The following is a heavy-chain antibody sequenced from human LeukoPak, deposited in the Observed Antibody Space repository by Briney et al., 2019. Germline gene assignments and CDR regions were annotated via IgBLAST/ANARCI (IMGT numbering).Heavy chain of an antibody. J-gene: IGHJ4*02. CDR3: ARVDSEMRGYYFDY. V-gene: IGHV4-38-2*02. CDR2: IYQSEST. CDR1: GSSIGSGYS. Sequence: KPSESMTPTCPVAGSSIGSGYSWGWIRQPPGMGLEWVGRIYQSESTYYVPSIKSRVTISVDTSKNQFSLKLSSVTAADTAGYYCARVDSEMRGYYFDYWGQGTLVTVSS. D-gene: IGHD3-10*01.